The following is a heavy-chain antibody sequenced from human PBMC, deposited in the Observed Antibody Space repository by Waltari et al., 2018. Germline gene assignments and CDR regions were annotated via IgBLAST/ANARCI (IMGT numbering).Heavy chain of an antibody. CDR2: IAYEGTYK. CDR1: GFRLSYYG. Sequence: VQLMESGGGVVQPGGSLRLSCSASGFRLSYYGILWVRQAPGKGLEWVAAIAYEGTYKFYADSVRGRFTISRDNSKNTLYLQMNNLRPDDSSVYYCARAFGSSTGKVSGTIDYWGQGTRVTVSS. D-gene: IGHD3-10*01. V-gene: IGHV3-30*03. J-gene: IGHJ4*02. CDR3: ARAFGSSTGKVSGTIDY.